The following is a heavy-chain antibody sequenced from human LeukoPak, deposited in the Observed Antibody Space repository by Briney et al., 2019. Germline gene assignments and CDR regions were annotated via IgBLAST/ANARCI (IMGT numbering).Heavy chain of an antibody. Sequence: GDSLRLFCVVSGLSYSDSYMSWIRQAPGKGLEWISYISERGSYTNYADSVRGRFTISRDNAKSSLFLQMNSLRAEDTAVYYCARARGLGPGGYFDYWGQGTLVTVSA. CDR2: ISERGSYT. CDR1: GLSYSDSY. CDR3: ARARGLGPGGYFDY. J-gene: IGHJ4*02. D-gene: IGHD2-15*01. V-gene: IGHV3-11*03.